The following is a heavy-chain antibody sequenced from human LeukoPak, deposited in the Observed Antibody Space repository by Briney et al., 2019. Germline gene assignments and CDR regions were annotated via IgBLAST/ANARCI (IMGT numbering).Heavy chain of an antibody. CDR3: AREGDAGADWYFDL. CDR2: ISYDGSNK. Sequence: GGSLRLSCAASGFTFSSYGMHWVRQAPGKGLEWVAVISYDGSNKYYADSVKGRFTISRDNAKNSLYLQMNSLRAEDTAVYYCAREGDAGADWYFDLWGRGTLVTVSS. D-gene: IGHD2-21*02. J-gene: IGHJ2*01. CDR1: GFTFSSYG. V-gene: IGHV3-30*03.